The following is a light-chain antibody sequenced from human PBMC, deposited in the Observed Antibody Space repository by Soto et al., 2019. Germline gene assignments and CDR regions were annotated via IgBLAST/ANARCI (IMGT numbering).Light chain of an antibody. J-gene: IGLJ1*01. CDR2: DVT. V-gene: IGLV2-14*03. CDR3: SSYTTDITPYV. Sequence: QSVLTQPASVSGPPGQSITISCTGSTSDIGTYNYVSWYQQHPGKAPKLIIYDVTHRPSGVSNRFSGSKSGNTASLTISGLQAEDEADYYCSSYTTDITPYVFGTGTKVTVL. CDR1: TSDIGTYNY.